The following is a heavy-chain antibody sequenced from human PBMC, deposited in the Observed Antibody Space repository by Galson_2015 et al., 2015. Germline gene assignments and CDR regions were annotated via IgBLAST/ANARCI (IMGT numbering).Heavy chain of an antibody. CDR3: TRHVPMTSSGWYRDY. CDR2: IRSKANSYAT. Sequence: SLRLSCAASGFTFSGSAMHWVRQASGKGLEWVGRIRSKANSYATACAASVKGRFTISRDDSKNTAYLQMNSLKTEDTAVYYCTRHVPMTSSGWYRDYWGQGTLVTVSS. J-gene: IGHJ4*02. CDR1: GFTFSGSA. D-gene: IGHD6-19*01. V-gene: IGHV3-73*01.